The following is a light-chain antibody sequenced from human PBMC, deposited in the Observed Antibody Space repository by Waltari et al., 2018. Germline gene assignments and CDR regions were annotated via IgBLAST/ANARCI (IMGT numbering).Light chain of an antibody. CDR3: AGWDDSLNGEYV. J-gene: IGLJ1*01. V-gene: IGLV1-44*01. Sequence: HSVLTQPPSASGTPGQRVTISCSGSRSNIGSNTVNWYQQLPGTAPKLLIYSNNQRPSGGPDPLSGSKSGTSASLAISGLQSEDEADYYCAGWDDSLNGEYVFGTGTKVTVL. CDR1: RSNIGSNT. CDR2: SNN.